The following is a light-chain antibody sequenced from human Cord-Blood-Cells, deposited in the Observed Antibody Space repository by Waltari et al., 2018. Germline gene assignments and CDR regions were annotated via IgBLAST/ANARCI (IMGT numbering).Light chain of an antibody. CDR3: AAWDDSLNGPV. CDR2: SNN. CDR1: SSNIGSNT. V-gene: IGLV1-44*01. Sequence: QSVLTQPPSASGTPGQRVTISCSGSSSNIGSNTVNWYQQLTGTAPKLLTYSNNQRPSGVPDRFSGSKSGTSASLAISGLQSEDEADYYCAAWDDSLNGPVFGGGTKLTVL. J-gene: IGLJ2*01.